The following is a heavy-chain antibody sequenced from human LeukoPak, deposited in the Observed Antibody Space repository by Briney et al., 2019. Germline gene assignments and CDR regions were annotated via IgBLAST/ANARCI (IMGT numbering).Heavy chain of an antibody. D-gene: IGHD3-9*01. J-gene: IGHJ6*03. CDR3: ARSGYYDILTGYYSYYYYYYYMDV. CDR1: GYTFTSYY. CDR2: INPSGGST. Sequence: ASVKVSCKASGYTFTSYYMHWVRQAPGQGLEWMGIINPSGGSTSYAQKFQGRVTMTRDTSTSTAYMELRSLRSDDTAVYYCARSGYYDILTGYYSYYYYYYYMDVWGKGTTVTISS. V-gene: IGHV1-46*01.